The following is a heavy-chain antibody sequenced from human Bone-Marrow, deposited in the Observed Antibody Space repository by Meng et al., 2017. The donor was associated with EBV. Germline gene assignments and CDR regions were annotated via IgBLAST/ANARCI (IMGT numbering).Heavy chain of an antibody. J-gene: IGHJ4*02. CDR3: ASESGRGYTPDY. CDR2: LIPMSGAP. Sequence: VQLVQSGAEVKKAGSSVTVSCKTSGGTFTSDAISWVRQAPGQGLEWMGGLIPMSGAPNYAQKFQGRITITADESTSTHYMDLSSLRSEDTAVYYCASESGRGYTPDYWGQGTLVTVSS. D-gene: IGHD3-10*01. V-gene: IGHV1-69*01. CDR1: GGTFTSDA.